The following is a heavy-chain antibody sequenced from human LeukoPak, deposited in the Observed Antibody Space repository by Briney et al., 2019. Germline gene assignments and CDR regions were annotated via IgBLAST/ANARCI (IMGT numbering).Heavy chain of an antibody. J-gene: IGHJ4*02. D-gene: IGHD3-3*01. Sequence: SETLSLTCTVSGGSISSYYWSWIRQPAGKGLEWIGRIYTSGSTNYNPSLKSRVTMSVDTPKNQFSLKLSSVTAADTAVYHCARMYYDFWSGYPDYWGQGTLVTASS. CDR2: IYTSGST. CDR3: ARMYYDFWSGYPDY. CDR1: GGSISSYY. V-gene: IGHV4-4*07.